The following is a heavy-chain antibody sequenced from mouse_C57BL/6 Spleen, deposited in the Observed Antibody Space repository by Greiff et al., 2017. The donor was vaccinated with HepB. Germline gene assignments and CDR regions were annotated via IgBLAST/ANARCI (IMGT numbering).Heavy chain of an antibody. Sequence: EVKLVESGGDLVKPGGSLKLSCAASGFTFSSYGMSWVRQTPDKRLEWVATISSGGSYTYYPDSVKGRFTISRDNAKNTLYLQMSSLKSEDTAMYYCASQDGSSPAWFAYWGQGTLVTVSA. V-gene: IGHV5-6*01. CDR1: GFTFSSYG. CDR3: ASQDGSSPAWFAY. D-gene: IGHD1-1*01. CDR2: ISSGGSYT. J-gene: IGHJ3*01.